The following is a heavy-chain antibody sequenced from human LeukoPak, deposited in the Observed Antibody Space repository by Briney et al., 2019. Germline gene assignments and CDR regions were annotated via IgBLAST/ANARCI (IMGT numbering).Heavy chain of an antibody. D-gene: IGHD3-10*01. CDR1: GFTFSSYA. J-gene: IGHJ4*02. CDR3: ARTPRRHYYGSGSHGAPFDY. CDR2: ISGSGGST. V-gene: IGHV3-23*01. Sequence: GGSLRLSCAASGFTFSSYAMSWVRQAPGKGLEWVSAISGSGGSTYYADSVKGRFTISRDNSKNTLYLQMNSLRAEDTAVYYCARTPRRHYYGSGSHGAPFDYWGQGTLVTVSS.